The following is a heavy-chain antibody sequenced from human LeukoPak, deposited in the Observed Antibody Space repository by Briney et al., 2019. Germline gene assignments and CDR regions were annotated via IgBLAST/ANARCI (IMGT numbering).Heavy chain of an antibody. V-gene: IGHV3-66*01. CDR3: AKTVSGSHSYQGGDY. CDR1: GFTVSSNY. J-gene: IGHJ4*02. CDR2: IYSGGST. D-gene: IGHD3-16*02. Sequence: SGGSLRLSCAASGFTVSSNYMSWVRQAPGKGLEWVSVIYSGGSTYYADSVKGRFTISRDNSKNTLYLQMNSLRAEDTAVYFCAKTVSGSHSYQGGDYWGQGTLVFVSS.